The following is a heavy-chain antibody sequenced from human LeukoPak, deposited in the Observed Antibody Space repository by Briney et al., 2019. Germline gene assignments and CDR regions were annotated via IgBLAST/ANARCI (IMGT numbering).Heavy chain of an antibody. J-gene: IGHJ3*02. Sequence: PSETLSLTCAVSGGSISSYYWSWIRQPPGKGLEWTGYIYYSGSTNYNPSLKSRVTISVDTSKNQFSLKLSSVTAADTAVYYCARDTRYSSSWSDYDAFDIWGQGTMVTVSS. V-gene: IGHV4-59*01. CDR3: ARDTRYSSSWSDYDAFDI. CDR2: IYYSGST. D-gene: IGHD6-13*01. CDR1: GGSISSYY.